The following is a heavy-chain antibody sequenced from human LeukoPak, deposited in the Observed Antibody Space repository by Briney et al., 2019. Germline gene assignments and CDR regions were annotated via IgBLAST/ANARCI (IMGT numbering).Heavy chain of an antibody. V-gene: IGHV4-30-2*01. Sequence: PSETLSLTCAVSGRSMSSCGYSWSWIRHPPGKGLEWIGYIYHSGSTYYNPSLKTRVTISVHRSKNQFSLKLSSVTAADTAVYSCARGPRGSSSGSNGMDVWGQGTTVTVS. CDR3: ARGPRGSSSGSNGMDV. D-gene: IGHD6-6*01. CDR2: IYHSGST. J-gene: IGHJ6*02. CDR1: GRSMSSCGYS.